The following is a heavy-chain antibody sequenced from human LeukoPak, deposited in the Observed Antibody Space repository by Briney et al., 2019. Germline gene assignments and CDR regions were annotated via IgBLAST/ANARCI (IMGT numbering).Heavy chain of an antibody. CDR2: IKSKTDGGTT. CDR1: GFTFSNAW. Sequence: GGSLRLSCAASGFTFSNAWMSWVRQAPGKGLEWVGRIKSKTDGGTTDYTAPVKGRFTISRDDSKNTLYLQMNSLKTKDTAVYYCTTGPFDYYGSASYLANGMDVWGQGTTVTVSS. CDR3: TTGPFDYYGSASYLANGMDV. J-gene: IGHJ6*02. D-gene: IGHD3-10*01. V-gene: IGHV3-15*01.